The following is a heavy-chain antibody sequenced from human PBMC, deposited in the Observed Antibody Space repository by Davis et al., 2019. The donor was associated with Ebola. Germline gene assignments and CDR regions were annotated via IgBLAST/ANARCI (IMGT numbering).Heavy chain of an antibody. CDR2: IYYSGST. D-gene: IGHD4/OR15-4a*01. V-gene: IGHV4-61*01. CDR3: ARGMGLTALGGLYFYSYAMDV. CDR1: GGSISSSSYY. Sequence: MPSETLSLTCTVSGGSISSSSYYWSWIRQPPGKGLEWIGYIYYSGSTNYNPSLKSRVTISVDTSKNQFSLKLSSVTAADTAVYYCARGMGLTALGGLYFYSYAMDVWGKGTTVTVSS. J-gene: IGHJ6*04.